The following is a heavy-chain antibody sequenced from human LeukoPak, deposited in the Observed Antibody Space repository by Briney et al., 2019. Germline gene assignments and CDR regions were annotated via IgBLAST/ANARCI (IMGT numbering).Heavy chain of an antibody. Sequence: GGSLRLSCAVSGFTFSSYAMSWVRQAPGKGLEWVSAISSSGGITYYADSVKGRFTISRDNSKNTLYLQMNSLRAEDTAMYYCATLSITIQGAFDIWGQGTMVTVS. CDR3: ATLSITIQGAFDI. J-gene: IGHJ3*02. CDR1: GFTFSSYA. CDR2: ISSSGGIT. V-gene: IGHV3-23*01. D-gene: IGHD3-3*01.